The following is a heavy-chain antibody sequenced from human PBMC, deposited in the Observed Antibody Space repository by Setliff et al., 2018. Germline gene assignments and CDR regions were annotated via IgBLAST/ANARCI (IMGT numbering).Heavy chain of an antibody. J-gene: IGHJ1*01. Sequence: ASVKVSCKTSGYSFINYGLSWVRQAPGQGLEWMGFISLYDGHTNYAQNFQGRLTVTTDTSTSTAYMELSSLRFDDTAVYYCARGDPAERYEYWGQGTLVTVSS. D-gene: IGHD5-12*01. V-gene: IGHV1-18*01. CDR1: GYSFINYG. CDR2: ISLYDGHT. CDR3: ARGDPAERYEY.